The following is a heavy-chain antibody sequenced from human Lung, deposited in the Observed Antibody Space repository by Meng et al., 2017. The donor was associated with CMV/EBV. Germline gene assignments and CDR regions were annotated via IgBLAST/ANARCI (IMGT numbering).Heavy chain of an antibody. CDR1: GGSVSSTNSY. J-gene: IGHJ5*02. CDR2: IYYSGTT. D-gene: IGHD3-3*01. Sequence: SETLSLTCTVSGGSVSSTNSYWGWLGQPPGKGLEWIGTIYYSGTTHYNPSLKSRVTISVDTSKNQYSQKLNSVTAADTAVYFCARDGYYDFWSGQYKPSNWFDPWGQGTLVTVSS. V-gene: IGHV4-39*07. CDR3: ARDGYYDFWSGQYKPSNWFDP.